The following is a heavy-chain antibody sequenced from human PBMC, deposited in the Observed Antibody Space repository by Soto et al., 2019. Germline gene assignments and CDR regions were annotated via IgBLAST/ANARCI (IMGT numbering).Heavy chain of an antibody. J-gene: IGHJ6*02. CDR1: GGSFSGCY. V-gene: IGHV4-34*01. CDR2: INRSGST. Sequence: SETLSLTCAVYGGSFSGCYWSWIRQPPGKGLEWIGEINRSGSTNYNPSLKSRVSISVDTSKKQFSLKLNSVSATDTARYFCAGYCSSSICHEDHYFALEVWGQGTTVTVSS. CDR3: AGYCSSSICHEDHYFALEV. D-gene: IGHD2-2*01.